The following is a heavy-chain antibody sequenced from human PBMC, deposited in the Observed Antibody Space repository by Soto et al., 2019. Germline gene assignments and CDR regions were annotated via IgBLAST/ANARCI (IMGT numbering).Heavy chain of an antibody. CDR2: IDPSDSYT. CDR3: ASLISGSYYPDAFDI. Sequence: VESVKISCNGSGYSLTSYWISWVRQMPWKGLEWMGRIDPSDSYTNYSPSFQGHVTISADKSISTAYLQWSSLKASDTAMYYCASLISGSYYPDAFDIWGQGTMVTVSS. J-gene: IGHJ3*02. V-gene: IGHV5-10-1*01. CDR1: GYSLTSYW. D-gene: IGHD1-26*01.